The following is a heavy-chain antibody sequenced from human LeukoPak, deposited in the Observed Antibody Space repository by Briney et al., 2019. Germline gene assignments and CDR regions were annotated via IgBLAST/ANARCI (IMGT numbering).Heavy chain of an antibody. J-gene: IGHJ6*03. CDR2: IWYDGSNK. CDR1: GFAFGSYG. CDR3: ARDGRGGRGYFYYYMDV. V-gene: IGHV3-33*01. D-gene: IGHD2-15*01. Sequence: PGRSLRLSCAASGFAFGSYGLHWVRQAPGKELEWVAIIWYDGSNKHYADSVKGRFTISRDNSKNTLYLQMNSLRVEDTAVYYCARDGRGGRGYFYYYMDVWGKGTPVTVSS.